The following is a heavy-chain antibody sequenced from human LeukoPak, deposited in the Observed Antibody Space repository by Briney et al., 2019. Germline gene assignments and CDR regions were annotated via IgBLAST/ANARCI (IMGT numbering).Heavy chain of an antibody. CDR1: GFTFSSYA. D-gene: IGHD5-24*01. J-gene: IGHJ4*02. CDR2: ISYDGSNK. CDR3: VKDRRPDGLYNFDY. Sequence: GRSLRLSCAASGFTFSSYAMHWVRQAPGKGLEWVAVISYDGSNKYYADSVKGRFTISRDNSKNTVYLQMNSLRAEDTAVYYCVKDRRPDGLYNFDYWGQGTLVTVSS. V-gene: IGHV3-30-3*01.